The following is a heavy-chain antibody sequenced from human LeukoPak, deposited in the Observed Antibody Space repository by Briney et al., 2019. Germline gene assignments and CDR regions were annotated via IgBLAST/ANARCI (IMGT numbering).Heavy chain of an antibody. CDR2: ISYDGSNK. CDR1: GFTFSSYA. V-gene: IGHV3-30*04. Sequence: PGRSLRLSCAASGFTFSSYAMHWVRQAPGKGLEWVAVISYDGSNKYYADSVKGRFTISRDNSKNTLYLQMNSLRAEDTAVYYCARATMIVGSVMFDPWGQGTLVTVSS. D-gene: IGHD3-22*01. CDR3: ARATMIVGSVMFDP. J-gene: IGHJ5*02.